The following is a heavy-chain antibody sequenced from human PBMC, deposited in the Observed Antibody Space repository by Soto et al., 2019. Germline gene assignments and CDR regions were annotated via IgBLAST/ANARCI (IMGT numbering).Heavy chain of an antibody. CDR2: IWYDRSNK. J-gene: IGHJ4*02. Sequence: QVQLVESGGGVVQPGRSLRLSCAASGFTFSSYGMHWVRQAPGKGLEWVAVIWYDRSNKYYADSVKGRFTISRDNSKNTLYLQMNSLRAEDTAVYYCTRDLLSRDTFDYWGQGTLVTVSS. CDR1: GFTFSSYG. V-gene: IGHV3-33*01. CDR3: TRDLLSRDTFDY.